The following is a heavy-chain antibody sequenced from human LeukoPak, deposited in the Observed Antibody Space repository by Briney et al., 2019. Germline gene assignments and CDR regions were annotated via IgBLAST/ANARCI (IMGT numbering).Heavy chain of an antibody. D-gene: IGHD6-6*01. CDR3: ARDYGSTSSGWFDP. V-gene: IGHV4-4*07. CDR1: GGSISSYY. CDR2: IYASGST. Sequence: PSETLSLTCTVSGGSISSYYWSWIRQPAGKGLEWIGRIYASGSTKYNPSLRSRVTMSVDTSKNQFSLNLRSVTAADTAVYYCARDYGSTSSGWFDPWGQGSLVTVSS. J-gene: IGHJ5*02.